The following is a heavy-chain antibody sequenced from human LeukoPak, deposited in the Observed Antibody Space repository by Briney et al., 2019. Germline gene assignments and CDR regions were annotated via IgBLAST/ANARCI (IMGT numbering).Heavy chain of an antibody. Sequence: ASVKVSCKASGYTLTNYGISWVRQAPGQGPEWMGWISAYNGNTNYAQKLQGRVTMTTDTSTSTAYMELRSLRSDDTAVYYCARDLFARDGYNSQGDYWGQGTLVTVSS. J-gene: IGHJ4*02. D-gene: IGHD5-24*01. CDR3: ARDLFARDGYNSQGDY. CDR1: GYTLTNYG. V-gene: IGHV1-18*01. CDR2: ISAYNGNT.